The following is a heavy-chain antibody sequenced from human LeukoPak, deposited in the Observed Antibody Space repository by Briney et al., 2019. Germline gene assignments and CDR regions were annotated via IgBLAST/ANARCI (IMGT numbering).Heavy chain of an antibody. CDR1: GFTFSSYD. D-gene: IGHD2-2*01. CDR3: ARWKSYCSSTSCYEPAGYFDY. CDR2: IGTAGDT. V-gene: IGHV3-13*01. Sequence: QPGGSLRLSCAASGFTFSSYDMHWVRQATGKGLEWVSAIGTAGDTYYPGSVKGRFTISRESAKNSLYLQMNSLRAGDTAVYYCARWKSYCSSTSCYEPAGYFDYWGQGTLVTVYS. J-gene: IGHJ4*02.